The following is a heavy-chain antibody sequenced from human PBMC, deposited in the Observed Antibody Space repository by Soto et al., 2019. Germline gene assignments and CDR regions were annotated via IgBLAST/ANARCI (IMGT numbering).Heavy chain of an antibody. CDR2: TYYRSKWYN. V-gene: IGHV6-1*01. D-gene: IGHD6-13*01. Sequence: PSQTHSRTCAICGDRVSSNSAAWNWIKQSPSRGLEWLGRTYYRSKWYNDYAVSVKGRITINPDTSKNQVSLQLNSVTPEDTAVYHCARDVVAAGIPFDYWGQGTLVTVSS. CDR1: GDRVSSNSAA. CDR3: ARDVVAAGIPFDY. J-gene: IGHJ4*02.